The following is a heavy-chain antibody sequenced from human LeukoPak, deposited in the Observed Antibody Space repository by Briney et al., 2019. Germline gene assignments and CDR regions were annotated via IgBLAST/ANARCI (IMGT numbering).Heavy chain of an antibody. CDR2: IYYSGST. V-gene: IGHV4-59*01. D-gene: IGHD3-22*01. CDR1: GGSISSYY. Sequence: SETLSLTCTVSGGSISSYYWSWIRQPPGKGLEWIGYIYYSGSTNYNPSLKSRVTISVDTSKNQFSLKLSSVTAADTAVYYCASLLSYDSSGYYGYWGQGTLVTVSS. CDR3: ASLLSYDSSGYYGY. J-gene: IGHJ4*02.